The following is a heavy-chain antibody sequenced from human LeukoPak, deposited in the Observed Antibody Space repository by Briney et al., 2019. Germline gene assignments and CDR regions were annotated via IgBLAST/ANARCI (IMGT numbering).Heavy chain of an antibody. CDR3: ARGGPDYYDSSGYWDY. CDR2: ISGGGGST. CDR1: GFIFSNYA. V-gene: IGHV3-23*01. D-gene: IGHD3-22*01. Sequence: PGGSLRLSCTASGFIFSNYAMSWVRQAPGKGLDWVSTISGGGGSTYFADSVKGRFTISRDNSKNSLYLQMNSLRAEDTAVYYCARGGPDYYDSSGYWDYWGQGTLVTVSS. J-gene: IGHJ4*02.